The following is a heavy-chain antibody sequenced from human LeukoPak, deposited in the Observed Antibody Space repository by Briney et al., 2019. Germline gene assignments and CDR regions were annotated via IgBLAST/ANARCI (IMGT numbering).Heavy chain of an antibody. CDR3: ASDNSGYYYFDS. Sequence: SETLSLNCTVSGGSISSSSYYWGWIRQPPGKGLEWIGGMYYTGSTYYNSSLKSRVTISQDTSKDQFSLKLTSVTAADTAVYFCASDNSGYYYFDSWGQGTLVTVSS. CDR2: MYYTGST. V-gene: IGHV4-39*01. J-gene: IGHJ4*02. CDR1: GGSISSSSYY. D-gene: IGHD3-22*01.